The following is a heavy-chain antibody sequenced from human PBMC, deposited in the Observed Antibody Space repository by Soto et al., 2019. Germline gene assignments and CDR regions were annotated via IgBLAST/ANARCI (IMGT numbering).Heavy chain of an antibody. D-gene: IGHD3-3*01. Sequence: PWVSLRLSCAASGFTCSSYGMHWVRQSPGKGLEWVAFISYDESNKYYADSVNGRFTISRDNSRTTLYLQMNSLRAEDTAVYFRAKRRNVLQLVEWSSSMEVCGDRTTVTVSP. V-gene: IGHV3-30*18. CDR3: AKRRNVLQLVEWSSSMEV. CDR1: GFTCSSYG. CDR2: ISYDESNK. J-gene: IGHJ6*01.